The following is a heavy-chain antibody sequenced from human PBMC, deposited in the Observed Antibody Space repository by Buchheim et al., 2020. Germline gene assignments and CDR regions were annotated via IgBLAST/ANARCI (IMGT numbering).Heavy chain of an antibody. CDR1: GFAFSSYE. V-gene: IGHV3-48*03. D-gene: IGHD4-17*01. CDR2: ISSSGATI. Sequence: EVQLVESGGGLVQPGGSLRLSCAASGFAFSSYEMNWVRQAPGKGLEWVSYISSSGATIYYADSVKGRFTISRDTAKNSLYLLMNSLRAEDTAVYYCARGGDNDYGDYYYFMDVWGKGTT. J-gene: IGHJ6*03. CDR3: ARGGDNDYGDYYYFMDV.